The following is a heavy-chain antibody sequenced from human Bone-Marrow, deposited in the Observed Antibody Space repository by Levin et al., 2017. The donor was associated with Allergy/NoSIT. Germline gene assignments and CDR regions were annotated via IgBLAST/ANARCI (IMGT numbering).Heavy chain of an antibody. D-gene: IGHD3-9*01. Sequence: SETLSLTCAVYGGSFSGYYWSWNRQPPGKGLEWIGEINHSGSTNYNPSLKSRVTISVDTSKNQFSLKLSSVTAADTAVYYCARAPYDILTGDIDYWGQGTLVTVSS. J-gene: IGHJ4*02. CDR1: GGSFSGYY. V-gene: IGHV4-34*01. CDR3: ARAPYDILTGDIDY. CDR2: INHSGST.